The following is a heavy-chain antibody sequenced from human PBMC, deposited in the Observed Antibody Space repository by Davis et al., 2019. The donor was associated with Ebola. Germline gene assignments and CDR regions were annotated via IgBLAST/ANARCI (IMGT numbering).Heavy chain of an antibody. D-gene: IGHD3-22*01. CDR1: GFTFSTYG. V-gene: IGHV3-73*01. CDR2: IRSKANSYAT. Sequence: GGSLRLSCAASGFTFSTYGMHWVRQASGKGLEWVGRIRSKANSYATAYAASVKGRFTISRDDSKNTAYLQMNSLRAEDTAVYYCARDLGYYDSSGYYYFNFDYWGQGTLVTVSS. J-gene: IGHJ4*02. CDR3: ARDLGYYDSSGYYYFNFDY.